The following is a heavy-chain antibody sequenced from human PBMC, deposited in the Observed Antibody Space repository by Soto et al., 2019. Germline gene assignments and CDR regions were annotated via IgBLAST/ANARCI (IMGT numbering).Heavy chain of an antibody. CDR3: AKGRFLEWLTSDV. J-gene: IGHJ6*04. Sequence: SLRLSFAASGFTFSGYAMSWVPQAPGKGLEGVSAISGSGGSTYYADSVKGRFTISRDNSKNTLYLQMNSLRAEDTAVYYCAKGRFLEWLTSDVWGKGTTVTVSS. CDR2: ISGSGGST. CDR1: GFTFSGYA. V-gene: IGHV3-23*01. D-gene: IGHD3-3*01.